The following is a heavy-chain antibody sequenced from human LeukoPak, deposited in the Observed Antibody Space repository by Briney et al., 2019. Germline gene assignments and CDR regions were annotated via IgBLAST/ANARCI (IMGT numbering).Heavy chain of an antibody. J-gene: IGHJ2*01. Sequence: SETLSLTCTVSGGSISRYYWSWIRQPPGKGLEWIGYIYYSGSTNYNPSLKSRVTISVDTSKNQFSLKLSSVTAADTALYYCARGSSPWNFDLWGRGTLVTVSS. CDR1: GGSISRYY. CDR2: IYYSGST. D-gene: IGHD3-10*01. V-gene: IGHV4-59*01. CDR3: ARGSSPWNFDL.